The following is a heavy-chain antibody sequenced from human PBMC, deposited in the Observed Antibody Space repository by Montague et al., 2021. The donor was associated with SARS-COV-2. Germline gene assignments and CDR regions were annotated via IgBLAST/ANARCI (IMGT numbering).Heavy chain of an antibody. V-gene: IGHV3-30*04. CDR1: GFIFKKYA. Sequence: SLRLSCAASGFIFKKYALHWVRQTPGKGLEWVAVISFDGSVMYYADSVKGRFTISRDNSRSTLYLQMNSLRIEDTAVYYCARAFAMVRGVVDDDWGQGTLVTVSS. CDR2: ISFDGSVM. D-gene: IGHD3-10*01. CDR3: ARAFAMVRGVVDDD. J-gene: IGHJ4*02.